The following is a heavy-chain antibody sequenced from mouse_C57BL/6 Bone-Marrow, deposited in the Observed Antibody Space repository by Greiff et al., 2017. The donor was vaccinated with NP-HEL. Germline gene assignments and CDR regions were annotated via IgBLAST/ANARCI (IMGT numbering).Heavy chain of an antibody. CDR1: GYTFTSYW. J-gene: IGHJ3*01. CDR3: AREDYYGSSPWFAY. Sequence: QVQLQQPGAELVKPGASVKLSCKASGYTFTSYWMQWVKQRPGQGLEWIGEIDPSDSYTNYNRKFKGKATLTVDTSSSTAYMQLSSLTSEDSAVYYCAREDYYGSSPWFAYWGQGTLVTVSA. D-gene: IGHD1-1*01. V-gene: IGHV1-50*01. CDR2: IDPSDSYT.